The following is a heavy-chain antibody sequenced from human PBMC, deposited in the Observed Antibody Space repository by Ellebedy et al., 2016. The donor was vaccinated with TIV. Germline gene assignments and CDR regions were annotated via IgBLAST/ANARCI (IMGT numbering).Heavy chain of an antibody. CDR3: ARDGFGSGNLYFKH. Sequence: AASVKVSCKASGYNFTSYDINWVRQAPGQGLEWMGWINGFNGNTKHAQKVQDRVTMTTDTATSTAYLELRSLRSDDTAVYYRARDGFGSGNLYFKHWGQGTLVTVSS. CDR1: GYNFTSYD. D-gene: IGHD3-10*01. V-gene: IGHV1-18*01. CDR2: INGFNGNT. J-gene: IGHJ1*01.